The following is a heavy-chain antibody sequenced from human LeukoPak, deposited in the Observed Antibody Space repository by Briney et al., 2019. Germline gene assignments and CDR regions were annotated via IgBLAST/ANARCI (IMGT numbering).Heavy chain of an antibody. Sequence: SETLSLTCTVSGGSISSYYWSWIRQPAGKGLEWIGRIYTSGSTNYNPSLKSRVTMSVDTSKNQFSLKLSSVTAADTAVYYCAREGRGYCSSTSCYHYYYYMDVWGKGTTVTVSS. V-gene: IGHV4-4*07. D-gene: IGHD2-2*01. CDR2: IYTSGST. CDR3: AREGRGYCSSTSCYHYYYYMDV. CDR1: GGSISSYY. J-gene: IGHJ6*03.